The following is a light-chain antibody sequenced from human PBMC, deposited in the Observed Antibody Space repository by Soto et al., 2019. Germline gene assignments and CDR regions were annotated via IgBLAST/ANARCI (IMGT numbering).Light chain of an antibody. J-gene: IGLJ2*01. CDR1: SSDVGGHNY. V-gene: IGLV2-8*01. Sequence: QSALTQPPSASGSPGQSVTISCTGTSSDVGGHNYVSWYQQRPGKAPKLIIYEVTQRPSGVSDRFSGSKSGNTATLTVSGLQAEDEADYHCSSYAGINTLVFGGGTKVIVL. CDR3: SSYAGINTLV. CDR2: EVT.